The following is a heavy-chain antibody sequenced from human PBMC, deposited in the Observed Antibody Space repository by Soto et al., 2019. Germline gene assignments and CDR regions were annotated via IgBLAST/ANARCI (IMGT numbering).Heavy chain of an antibody. V-gene: IGHV3-23*01. D-gene: IGHD5-12*01. CDR2: ISGSGGST. J-gene: IGHJ4*02. Sequence: GGSLRLSCAASGFTFSSYAMSWVRQAPGKGLEWVSAISGSGGSTYYADSVKGRFTISRDNSKNTLYLQMNSLRAEDTAVYYCEKDGMATIPRYYFDYWGQGTLVTVYS. CDR1: GFTFSSYA. CDR3: EKDGMATIPRYYFDY.